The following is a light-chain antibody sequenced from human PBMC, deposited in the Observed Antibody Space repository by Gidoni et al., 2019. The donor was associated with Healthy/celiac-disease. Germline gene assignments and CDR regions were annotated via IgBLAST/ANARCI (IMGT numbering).Light chain of an antibody. J-gene: IGLJ1*01. V-gene: IGLV2-14*01. CDR3: SSYTSSSTLVV. CDR2: EVS. CDR1: SSDVGGYNY. Sequence: QSALTQPASVSGSPGQSINISCTGTSSDVGGYNYVSWYQQHPGKAPKLMIYEVSNRPSGVSNRFSGSRSGNTASLTISGLQAEDEADYYCSSYTSSSTLVVFGTGTKVTV.